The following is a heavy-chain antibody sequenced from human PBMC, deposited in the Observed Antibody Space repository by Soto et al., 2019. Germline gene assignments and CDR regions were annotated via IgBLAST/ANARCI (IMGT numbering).Heavy chain of an antibody. CDR2: ISYDGTNN. CDR3: ARARSSASSPYCYYSGIDV. J-gene: IGHJ6*02. Sequence: GGSLRLSCAASGFTFSNYAIHWVRQAPGKGLEWVAVISYDGTNNYYADSVKGRFTISRDNSKNTLYLEMNSLRAGDTAVFYCARARSSASSPYCYYSGIDVWGQCTSVTVSS. D-gene: IGHD2-2*01. CDR1: GFTFSNYA. V-gene: IGHV3-30-3*01.